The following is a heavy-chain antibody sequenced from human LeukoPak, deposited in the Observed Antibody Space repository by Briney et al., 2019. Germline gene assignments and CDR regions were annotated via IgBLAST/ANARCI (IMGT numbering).Heavy chain of an antibody. CDR1: GFTFRNYA. CDR3: ARAQHPYCYGSGSYL. J-gene: IGHJ4*02. CDR2: ISSDGRNK. Sequence: GGSLRLSCEASGFTFRNYAMHWVRQPPGKGLEWVSLISSDGRNKDYADSVKGRFTISRGNAKNSLYLQMNSLRAEDTAVYYCARAQHPYCYGSGSYLWGQGTLVTVSS. V-gene: IGHV3-30*04. D-gene: IGHD3-10*01.